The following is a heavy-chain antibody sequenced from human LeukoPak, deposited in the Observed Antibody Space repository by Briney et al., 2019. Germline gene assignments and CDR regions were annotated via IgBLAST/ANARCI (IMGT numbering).Heavy chain of an antibody. Sequence: PGGSLRLSCAASGFTFSSYAMHWVRQAPGKGLEWVAVISYDGSNKYYADSVKGRFTISRDNSKNTLYLQMNSLRAEDTAVYYCARDGSGYLPGWFDYWGQGTLVTVSS. CDR1: GFTFSSYA. J-gene: IGHJ4*02. D-gene: IGHD3-22*01. V-gene: IGHV3-30-3*01. CDR2: ISYDGSNK. CDR3: ARDGSGYLPGWFDY.